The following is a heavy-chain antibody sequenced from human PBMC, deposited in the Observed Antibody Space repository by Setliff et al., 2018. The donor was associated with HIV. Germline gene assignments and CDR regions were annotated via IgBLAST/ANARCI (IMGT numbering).Heavy chain of an antibody. J-gene: IGHJ4*02. D-gene: IGHD1-1*01. V-gene: IGHV4-39*01. CDR2: IYYTGFT. Sequence: PSETLSLTCSVSGDSLSTSSYFWGWVRQSPGKGLEWIGNIYYTGFTYYSPYLKSRVTISIDTSKSQFSLNLTSVTDSDTAVYYCTKEGRGDPGLATTRLDYWGQGKLVTVSS. CDR3: TKEGRGDPGLATTRLDY. CDR1: GDSLSTSSYF.